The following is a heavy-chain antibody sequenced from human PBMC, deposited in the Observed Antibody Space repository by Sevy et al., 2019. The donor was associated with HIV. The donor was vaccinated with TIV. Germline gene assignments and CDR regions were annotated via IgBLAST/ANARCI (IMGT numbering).Heavy chain of an antibody. CDR2: IYTGDNT. CDR3: ARLSVYYYDSDGYYTTGNAFDI. CDR1: GFTVNSNY. Sequence: GGSLRLSCAATGFTVNSNYMSWVRQAPGKGLEWVSIIYTGDNTYYTDSVKGRFTISRDNPKNTRYLQMNSLRAEDTAVYYCARLSVYYYDSDGYYTTGNAFDIWGQGTMVTVSS. J-gene: IGHJ3*02. V-gene: IGHV3-53*01. D-gene: IGHD3-22*01.